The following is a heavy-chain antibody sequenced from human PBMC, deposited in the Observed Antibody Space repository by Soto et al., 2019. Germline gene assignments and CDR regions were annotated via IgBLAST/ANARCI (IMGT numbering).Heavy chain of an antibody. V-gene: IGHV3-53*01. CDR3: ARDWAGYSYGLGYYYMDV. J-gene: IGHJ6*03. CDR1: GFTVSSNY. Sequence: GGSLRLSCAASGFTVSSNYMSWVRQAPGKGLEWVSVIYSGGSTYYADSVKGRFTISRDNSKNTLYLQMNSLRAEDTAVYYCARDWAGYSYGLGYYYMDVWGKGTTVTVSS. D-gene: IGHD5-18*01. CDR2: IYSGGST.